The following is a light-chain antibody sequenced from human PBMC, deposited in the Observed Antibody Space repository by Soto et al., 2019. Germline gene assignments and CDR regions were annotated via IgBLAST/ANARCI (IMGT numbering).Light chain of an antibody. CDR3: QHYNSYSEA. CDR2: AAS. CDR1: LPITNY. Sequence: DIQLTQSPSSLSASVGDRVTITCRASLPITNYLSWYQLKPGRAPKLLIYAASSLQSGVPSRFSGGGSGTEFTLAISSLQPDDFATYYCQHYNSYSEAFGQGTKVELK. J-gene: IGKJ1*01. V-gene: IGKV1-39*01.